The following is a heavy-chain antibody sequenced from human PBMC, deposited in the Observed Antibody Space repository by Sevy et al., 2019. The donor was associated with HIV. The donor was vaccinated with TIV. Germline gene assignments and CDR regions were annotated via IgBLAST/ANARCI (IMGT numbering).Heavy chain of an antibody. Sequence: GGSLRLSCAASGFTFSNYDMNWVRHAPGKGVEWVSYISSDSSRIYYADSVKGRLTISRDNAKNSLYVQMNRLRAEDTAGYYCAREGGYTDQGMDVWGQGTTVTVSS. CDR3: AREGGYTDQGMDV. D-gene: IGHD5-12*01. CDR1: GFTFSNYD. J-gene: IGHJ6*02. CDR2: ISSDSSRI. V-gene: IGHV3-48*01.